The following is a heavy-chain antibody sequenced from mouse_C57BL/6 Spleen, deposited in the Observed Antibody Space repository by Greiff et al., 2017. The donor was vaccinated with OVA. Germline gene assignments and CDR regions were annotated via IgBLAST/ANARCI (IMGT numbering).Heavy chain of an antibody. CDR3: ATGRGYYAMDY. Sequence: VKLQQPGAELVRPGSSVKLSCKASGYTFTSYWMHWVKQRPIQGLEWIGNIDPSDSETHYNQKFKDKATLTVDKSSSTAYMQLSSLTSEDSAVYYGATGRGYYAMDYWGQGTSVTVSS. CDR1: GYTFTSYW. V-gene: IGHV1-52*01. J-gene: IGHJ4*01. CDR2: IDPSDSET.